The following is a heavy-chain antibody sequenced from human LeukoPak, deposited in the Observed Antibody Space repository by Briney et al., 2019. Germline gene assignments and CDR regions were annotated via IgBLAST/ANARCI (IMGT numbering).Heavy chain of an antibody. CDR3: ARELYSSTDDAFDI. D-gene: IGHD6-13*01. CDR1: GGSISGYY. Sequence: SETLSLTCTVSGGSISGYYWSWIRQPPGKGLEWIGYIYNSGNTIYNPSLKSRVTISIDTSRKQFSLKLSSVTAADTAVYFCARELYSSTDDAFDIWGQGTMLTVSS. CDR2: IYNSGNT. J-gene: IGHJ3*02. V-gene: IGHV4-59*01.